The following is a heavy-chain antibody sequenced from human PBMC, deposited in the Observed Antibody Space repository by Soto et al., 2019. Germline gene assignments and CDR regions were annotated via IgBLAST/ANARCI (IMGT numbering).Heavy chain of an antibody. V-gene: IGHV5-51*01. CDR2: IYPGDSDT. CDR1: GYSFTSYW. Sequence: PGESLKISCKGSGYSFTSYWIGWVRQLPGKGLQWMGIIYPGDSDTRYSPSFQGPVTISADKSISTAYLEWSSLKASDTAMYYCARHTVRSSKYYYYGMDVWGQGTTVTVSS. D-gene: IGHD6-6*01. J-gene: IGHJ6*02. CDR3: ARHTVRSSKYYYYGMDV.